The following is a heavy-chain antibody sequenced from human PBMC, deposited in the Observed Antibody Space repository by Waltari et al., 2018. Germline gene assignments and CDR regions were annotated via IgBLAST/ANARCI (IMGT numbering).Heavy chain of an antibody. J-gene: IGHJ4*02. CDR2: IIPIFGTA. CDR3: ARERGYSYGYSY. D-gene: IGHD5-18*01. CDR1: GGTFSSYA. V-gene: IGHV1-69*05. Sequence: QVQLVQSGAEVKKPGSSVKVSCKASGGTFSSYAISGVRQAPGQGLEWMGGIIPIFGTANYAQKFQGRVTITTDESTSTAYMELSSLRSEDTAMYYCARERGYSYGYSYWGQGTLVTVSS.